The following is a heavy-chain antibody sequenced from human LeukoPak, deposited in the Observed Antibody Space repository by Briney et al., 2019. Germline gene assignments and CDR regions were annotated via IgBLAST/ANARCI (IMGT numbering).Heavy chain of an antibody. V-gene: IGHV3-23*01. Sequence: GGSLRLSCAASGFTFSSYAMSWVRQAPGKGLEWVSTLSGSGGSTYYAESVKGRFTISRDNSKNTLYLQMHSSIAADTAVYYCGSGPVGTTVPWGQGTLVTVSS. J-gene: IGHJ5*02. CDR3: GSGPVGTTVP. CDR1: GFTFSSYA. D-gene: IGHD1-1*01. CDR2: LSGSGGST.